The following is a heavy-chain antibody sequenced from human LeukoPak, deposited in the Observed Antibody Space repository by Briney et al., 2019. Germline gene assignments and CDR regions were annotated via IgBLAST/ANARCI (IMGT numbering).Heavy chain of an antibody. V-gene: IGHV1-18*01. CDR2: ISAYNGNT. CDR1: GYTFTSCG. CDR3: ATAPPYDFWSGFYSDY. J-gene: IGHJ4*02. Sequence: ASVKVSCKASGYTFTSCGISWVRQAPGQGLEWMGWISAYNGNTNYAQKLQGRVTMTTDTSTSTAYMELRCLRSDDTAVYYCATAPPYDFWSGFYSDYWGQGTLVTVST. D-gene: IGHD3-3*01.